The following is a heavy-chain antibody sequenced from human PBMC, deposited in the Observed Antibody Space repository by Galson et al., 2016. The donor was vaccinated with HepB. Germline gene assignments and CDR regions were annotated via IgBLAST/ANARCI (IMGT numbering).Heavy chain of an antibody. CDR2: VYHDGSS. CDR1: GASISSNSY. V-gene: IGHV4-4*02. J-gene: IGHJ6*02. D-gene: IGHD3-16*01. Sequence: ETLSLTCAVSGASISSNSYWSWVRQPPGKGLEWIGEVYHDGSSNYNPFLKSRVTISVDKSKHQFPLKLTSVTAAYTAVYYCARKPPPVAYYGMDVWGQGNTVIVSS. CDR3: ARKPPPVAYYGMDV.